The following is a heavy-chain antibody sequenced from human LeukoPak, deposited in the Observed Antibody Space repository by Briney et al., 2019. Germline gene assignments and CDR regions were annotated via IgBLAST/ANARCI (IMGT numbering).Heavy chain of an antibody. D-gene: IGHD3-16*01. V-gene: IGHV4-59*01. CDR2: IYYSGTPT. Sequence: SETLSLTCTVSGDSISSSYWAWIRQPPGEGLEWIGYIYYSGTPTSYNPSLKSRVTISIDTSRDQFSLKLSSVTAADTAVYYCARDSRGGGPDFDYWGQGTLLTVSS. CDR3: ARDSRGGGPDFDY. J-gene: IGHJ4*02. CDR1: GDSISSSY.